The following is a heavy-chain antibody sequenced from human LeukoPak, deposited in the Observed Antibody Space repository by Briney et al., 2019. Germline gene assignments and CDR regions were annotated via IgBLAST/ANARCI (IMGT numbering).Heavy chain of an antibody. D-gene: IGHD4-11*01. CDR2: IYHSGST. V-gene: IGHV4-38-2*02. CDR1: GYSISSGYY. Sequence: SETLSLTCAVSGYSISSGYYWGWIRQPPGKGLEWIGNIYHSGSTYYNPSLKSRVTISVDTSKNQFSLKLSSVTAADTAVYYCARDSTVTTHFDYWGQGTLVTVSS. CDR3: ARDSTVTTHFDY. J-gene: IGHJ4*02.